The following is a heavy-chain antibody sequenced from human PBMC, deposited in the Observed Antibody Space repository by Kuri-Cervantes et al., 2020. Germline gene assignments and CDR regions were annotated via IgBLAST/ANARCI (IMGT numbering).Heavy chain of an antibody. CDR1: GFTFDDYA. D-gene: IGHD3-22*01. Sequence: GGSLRLSCAASGFTFDDYAMHWVRQAPGKGLEWVSGISWNSGSIGYADSVRGRFTISRDNAKNSLYLQMNSLRAEDTALYYCAREYYYDSSGPSTHDAFDIWGQGTMVTVSS. J-gene: IGHJ3*02. CDR3: AREYYYDSSGPSTHDAFDI. V-gene: IGHV3-9*01. CDR2: ISWNSGSI.